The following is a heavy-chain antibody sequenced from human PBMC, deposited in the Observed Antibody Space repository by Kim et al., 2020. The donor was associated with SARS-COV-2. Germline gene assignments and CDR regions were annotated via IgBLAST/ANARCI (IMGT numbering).Heavy chain of an antibody. CDR2: IYNDGST. D-gene: IGHD3-3*01. V-gene: IGHV3-66*01. Sequence: GGSLRLSCAASGFTGSNLYISWVRQAPGKGLQWVSVIYNDGSTSYADPLRGRFIISRDNSKNTVFLQVNSLTVEDTGVYYCASLGFWSGYPNYWGQGTLV. CDR3: ASLGFWSGYPNY. J-gene: IGHJ4*02. CDR1: GFTGSNLY.